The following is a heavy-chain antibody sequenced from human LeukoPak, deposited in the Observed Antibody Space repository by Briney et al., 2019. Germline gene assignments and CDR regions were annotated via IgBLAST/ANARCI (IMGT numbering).Heavy chain of an antibody. CDR1: GGTFTNYP. J-gene: IGHJ4*02. V-gene: IGHV1-69*13. CDR2: IIPLFGTT. D-gene: IGHD3-10*01. CDR3: AAGRELLR. Sequence: GASVKVSCKVSGGTFTNYPINWVRQAPGQGLEWMGEIIPLFGTTNFAQKFQGRITISADESTSTAYMELSSLRSEDTAVYYCAAGRELLRWGQGTLVTVSS.